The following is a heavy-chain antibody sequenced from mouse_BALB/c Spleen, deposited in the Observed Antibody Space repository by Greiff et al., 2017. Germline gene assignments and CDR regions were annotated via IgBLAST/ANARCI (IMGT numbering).Heavy chain of an antibody. CDR3: ARRGYYEYDGAMDD. Sequence: QVQLKESGPGLVQPSQSLSITCTVSGFSLTSYGVHWVRQSPGKGLEWLGVIWSGGSTDYNAAFISRLSISMDNSKSQVFFKMNSLQANDTAIYYCARRGYYEYDGAMDDWGQGTSVTVSS. V-gene: IGHV2-2*02. D-gene: IGHD2-4*01. CDR1: GFSLTSYG. J-gene: IGHJ4*01. CDR2: IWSGGST.